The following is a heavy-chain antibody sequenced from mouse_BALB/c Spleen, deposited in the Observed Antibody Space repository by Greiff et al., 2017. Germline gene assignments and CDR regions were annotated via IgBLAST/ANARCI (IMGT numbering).Heavy chain of an antibody. D-gene: IGHD2-3*01. J-gene: IGHJ3*01. CDR2: ISSGGSYT. V-gene: IGHV5-6*01. Sequence: EVMLVESGGDLVKPGGSLKLSCAASGFTFSSYGMSWVRQTPDKRLEWVATISSGGSYTYYPDSVKGRFTISRDNAKNTLYLQMSSLKSEDTAMYYCARHEGGGYYEFAYWGQGTLVTVSA. CDR3: ARHEGGGYYEFAY. CDR1: GFTFSSYG.